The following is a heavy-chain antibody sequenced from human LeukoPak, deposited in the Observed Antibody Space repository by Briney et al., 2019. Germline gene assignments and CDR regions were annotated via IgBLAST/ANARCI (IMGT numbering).Heavy chain of an antibody. CDR3: ANWDNPEYLDY. Sequence: GRSLRLCCVVTGFTFGSYGMQWVRQAPGKGLEWVAVISYDGSNLYYADSVKGRFTISRDNSKNTLYLQMNSVRAEDTAMYYCANWDNPEYLDYWGQGTLVTVSS. CDR1: GFTFGSYG. D-gene: IGHD1-14*01. J-gene: IGHJ4*02. CDR2: ISYDGSNL. V-gene: IGHV3-30*18.